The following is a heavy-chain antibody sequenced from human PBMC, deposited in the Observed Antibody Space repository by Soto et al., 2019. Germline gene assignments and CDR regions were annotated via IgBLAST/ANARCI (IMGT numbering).Heavy chain of an antibody. V-gene: IGHV4-59*01. CDR2: IYFSGST. D-gene: IGHD3-22*01. CDR3: ARDGYYYDSSGYQSVYYFDY. J-gene: IGHJ4*02. CDR1: GGSISSYY. Sequence: SETLSLTCTVSGGSISSYYWSWIRQPPGKGLEWIGYIYFSGSTNYNPSLKSRVTISVDTSKNQFSLKLSSVTAADTAVYYCARDGYYYDSSGYQSVYYFDYWGQGTRVTVSS.